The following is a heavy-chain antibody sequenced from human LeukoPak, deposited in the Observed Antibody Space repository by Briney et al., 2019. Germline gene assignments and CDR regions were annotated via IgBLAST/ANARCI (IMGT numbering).Heavy chain of an antibody. CDR2: INPGDSDT. CDR3: ARHDGYNYDY. V-gene: IGHV5-51*01. J-gene: IGHJ4*02. Sequence: GESLKISCKVSGYNFTNYWIGWVRQMPGKGLEWMGIINPGDSDTRYSPSFQGQVTISADKSISTAYLQWGSLKASDTAMYYCARHDGYNYDYWGQGTLVTVSS. D-gene: IGHD5-24*01. CDR1: GYNFTNYW.